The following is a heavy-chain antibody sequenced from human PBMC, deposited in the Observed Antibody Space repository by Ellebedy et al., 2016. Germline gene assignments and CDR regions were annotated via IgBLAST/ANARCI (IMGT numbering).Heavy chain of an antibody. CDR3: ARGGRYCSGGRCYAKLPDDY. D-gene: IGHD2-15*01. V-gene: IGHV1-69*13. CDR1: EGTFSSDP. J-gene: IGHJ4*02. CDR2: IIPIFGPA. Sequence: SVKVSCXASEGTFSSDPINWVRQAPGQGLEWMGGIIPIFGPADYAQKFQGRVTITADESTSTAYMELSSLRSEDTAMYYCARGGRYCSGGRCYAKLPDDYWGQGTLITVSS.